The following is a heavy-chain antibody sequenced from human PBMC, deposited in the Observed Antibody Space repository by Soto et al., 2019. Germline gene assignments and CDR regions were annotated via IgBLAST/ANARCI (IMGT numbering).Heavy chain of an antibody. CDR1: GGSISSGDYY. V-gene: IGHV4-30-4*01. CDR3: ARAPPVRFLEWWGAGYYYGMDV. D-gene: IGHD3-3*01. J-gene: IGHJ6*02. CDR2: SYYSGST. Sequence: QVQLQESGPGLVKPSQTLSLTCTVSGGSISSGDYYWSWIRQPPGKGLEWIGYSYYSGSTYYNPSLTSRVTISVETSKNQCSLKLSSVTAADTAVYYCARAPPVRFLEWWGAGYYYGMDVWGQGTTVTVSS.